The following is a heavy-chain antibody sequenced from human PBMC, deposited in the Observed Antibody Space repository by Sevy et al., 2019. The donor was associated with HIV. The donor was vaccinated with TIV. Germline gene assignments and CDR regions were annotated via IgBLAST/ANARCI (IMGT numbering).Heavy chain of an antibody. D-gene: IGHD3-22*01. CDR2: ISAYNGNT. CDR1: GYTFTSYG. Sequence: ASVKVSCKASGYTFTSYGISWVRQAPGQGLEWTGWISAYNGNTNYAQKLQGRVTMTTDTSTSTAYMERRSLRSDDTAVYYCARGAGGGYYQEFDYWGQGTLVTVSS. V-gene: IGHV1-18*01. J-gene: IGHJ4*02. CDR3: ARGAGGGYYQEFDY.